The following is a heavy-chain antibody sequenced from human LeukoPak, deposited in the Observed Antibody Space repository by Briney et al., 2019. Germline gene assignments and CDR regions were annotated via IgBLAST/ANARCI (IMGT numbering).Heavy chain of an antibody. CDR1: GFTFSNYD. V-gene: IGHV3-23*01. D-gene: IGHD2-15*01. Sequence: QSGGSLRLSCAASGFTFSNYDMSWVRRAPGKGLEWVSTVIGSGSSTYYADSVKGRFTISRDNSKSTLYLHMDSLRAEDTAVYYCARDCSSSAFDIWGQGTMVTVSS. CDR2: VIGSGSST. CDR3: ARDCSSSAFDI. J-gene: IGHJ3*02.